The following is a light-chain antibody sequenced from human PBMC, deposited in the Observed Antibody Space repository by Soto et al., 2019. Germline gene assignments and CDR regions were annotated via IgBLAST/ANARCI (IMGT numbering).Light chain of an antibody. CDR1: QSIQSF. V-gene: IGKV1-5*03. CDR2: LAS. CDR3: QQYKSHWFYS. J-gene: IGKJ2*03. Sequence: DIQMTQFPSTRSASVGDAVTITCRASQSIQSFLAWYQQKPGKAPKLLIYLASRLESGVPSRFSGSGSGTEFTLTISSLQPDAFAIYFCQQYKSHWFYSFGQGTKLEVK.